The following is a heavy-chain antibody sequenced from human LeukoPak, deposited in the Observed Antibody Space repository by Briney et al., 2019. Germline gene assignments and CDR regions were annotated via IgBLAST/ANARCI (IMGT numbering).Heavy chain of an antibody. J-gene: IGHJ4*02. CDR1: GYTFTGYY. V-gene: IGHV1-2*02. CDR3: AREDPLTGLVGAIDC. D-gene: IGHD1-26*01. CDR2: INPNSGDT. Sequence: ASVKVSCKASGYTFTGYYMHWVRQAPGQGLEWMGWINPNSGDTNYAQKFQGRVTMTRDTSISTACMEMTRLRSDDTAVYYCAREDPLTGLVGAIDCWGQGTLVTVSS.